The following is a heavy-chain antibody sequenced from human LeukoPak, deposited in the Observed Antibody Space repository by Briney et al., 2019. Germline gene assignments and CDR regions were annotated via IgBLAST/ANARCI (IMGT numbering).Heavy chain of an antibody. CDR2: IKQDGSEK. D-gene: IGHD4-17*01. Sequence: PGGSLRLSCAASVFTLSSYWMSWVRQAPGKGLEWVANIKQDGSEKYYVDSVKGRFTISRDNAKNSLYLQMNSLRAEDRAVYYCARGQTTVTNWGQGTLVTVSS. J-gene: IGHJ4*02. CDR3: ARGQTTVTN. V-gene: IGHV3-7*03. CDR1: VFTLSSYW.